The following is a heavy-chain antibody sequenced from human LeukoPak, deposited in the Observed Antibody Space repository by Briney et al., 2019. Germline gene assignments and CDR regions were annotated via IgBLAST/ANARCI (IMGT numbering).Heavy chain of an antibody. CDR2: TYYSGTT. V-gene: IGHV4-31*03. J-gene: IGHJ2*01. D-gene: IGHD1-26*01. CDR1: GGSISSVGYY. Sequence: SQTLSLTCSVSGGSISSVGYYWGWIRQHPGMGLEWIGFTYYSGTTYYNPSLKSRVRISVDTSKDQVSLELSSVTAADTAVYCGAREGGLVAGSLTRHFDLWGRGTLVIVSS. CDR3: AREGGLVAGSLTRHFDL.